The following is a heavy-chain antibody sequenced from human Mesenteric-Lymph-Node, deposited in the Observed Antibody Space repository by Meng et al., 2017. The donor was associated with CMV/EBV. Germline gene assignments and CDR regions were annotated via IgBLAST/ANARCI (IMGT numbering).Heavy chain of an antibody. CDR2: ITHHGVA. V-gene: IGHV4-34*01. CDR3: ATGGVDTSHCCMDV. D-gene: IGHD2-21*01. J-gene: IGHJ6*02. CDR1: GGSFSGYY. Sequence: VYGGSFSGYYWSWLRQAPGKGLEWIGEITHHGVANYNPSLKSRLAMSVDTSANQFFLRLISVTAADTAVYYCATGGVDTSHCCMDVWGQGTMVTVSS.